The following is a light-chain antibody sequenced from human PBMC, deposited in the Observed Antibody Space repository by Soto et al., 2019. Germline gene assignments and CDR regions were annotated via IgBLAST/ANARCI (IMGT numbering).Light chain of an antibody. CDR1: VSDIGGYNY. CDR3: CSYAGSFKYV. J-gene: IGLJ1*01. V-gene: IGLV2-11*01. Sequence: QSALTQPRSVSGSPGQSVTISCTGTVSDIGGYNYVSWYQQHPGKVPKLMIYDVSERPSGAPDRFSGSESGNTASLTISGLQAEDEADYYCCSYAGSFKYVFGTGTKVTVL. CDR2: DVS.